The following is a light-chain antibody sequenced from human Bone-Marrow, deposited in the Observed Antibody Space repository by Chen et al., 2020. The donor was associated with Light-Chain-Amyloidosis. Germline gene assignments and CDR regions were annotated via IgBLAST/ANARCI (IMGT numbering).Light chain of an antibody. V-gene: IGLV3-25*03. CDR3: QSADSSGTYEVI. Sequence: SYELTQPPSVSVSPGQTARITCSGDDLPTKYAYWYKQKPGQAPVLVIHRDTERPSGISERFSGSSSGTTATLTISGVQAEDEADYHCQSADSSGTYEVIFGGGTKLIVL. CDR2: RDT. CDR1: DLPTKY. J-gene: IGLJ2*01.